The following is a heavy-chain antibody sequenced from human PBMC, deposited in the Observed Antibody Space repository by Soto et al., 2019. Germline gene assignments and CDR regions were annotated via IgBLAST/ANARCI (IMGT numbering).Heavy chain of an antibody. CDR3: ARYSGSYWHYLDF. Sequence: GESLKISCTGSGDIFASHWVAWVRQMPGKGLEWIGTIYPGDSDTKYSSAFRGHVTISADTSVSTAYLQWRSLEATDSAIYYCARYSGSYWHYLDFWGQGTLVTSP. CDR1: GDIFASHW. J-gene: IGHJ4*02. CDR2: IYPGDSDT. V-gene: IGHV5-51*01. D-gene: IGHD1-26*01.